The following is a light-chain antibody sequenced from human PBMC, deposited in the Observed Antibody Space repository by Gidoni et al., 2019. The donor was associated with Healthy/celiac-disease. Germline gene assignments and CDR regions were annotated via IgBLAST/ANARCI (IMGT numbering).Light chain of an antibody. Sequence: HSVLTHPPSASGTPGQRVTISCSGSSSNIGSNTVNWYQQLPGTAPKLLIYSNNQRPSGVPDRFSGSKSGTSASLAISGLQSEDEADYYCAAWDDSHSWVFGGGTKLTAL. CDR3: AAWDDSHSWV. V-gene: IGLV1-44*01. CDR2: SNN. J-gene: IGLJ3*02. CDR1: SSNIGSNT.